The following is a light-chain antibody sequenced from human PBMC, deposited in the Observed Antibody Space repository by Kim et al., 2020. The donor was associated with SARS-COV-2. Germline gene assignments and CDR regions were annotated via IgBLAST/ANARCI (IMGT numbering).Light chain of an antibody. V-gene: IGLV4-69*01. CDR3: QTWGTGIQV. CDR2: LNSDGSH. Sequence: QPVLTQSPSASASLGASVKLTCTLSSGHSSYAIAWHQQQPEKGPRYSMKLNSDGSHSKGDGIPDRFSGSSSGAERYLTISSLQSEDEADYYCQTWGTGIQVFGGGTQLTVL. J-gene: IGLJ2*01. CDR1: SGHSSYA.